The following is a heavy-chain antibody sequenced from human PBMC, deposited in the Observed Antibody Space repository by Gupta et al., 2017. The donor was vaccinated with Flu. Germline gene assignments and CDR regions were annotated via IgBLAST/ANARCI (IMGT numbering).Heavy chain of an antibody. V-gene: IGHV4-34*01. J-gene: IGHJ4*02. Sequence: QVQLQQWGAGLLKPSETLSLTCAVYGGSFSGYYWSWIRQPPGKGLEWIGEINHSGSTNYNPSLKSRVTISVDTSKNQFSLKLSSVTAADTAVYYCARGLGGDYGDYGWGQGTLVTVSS. CDR3: ARGLGGDYGDYG. D-gene: IGHD4-17*01. CDR2: INHSGST. CDR1: GGSFSGYY.